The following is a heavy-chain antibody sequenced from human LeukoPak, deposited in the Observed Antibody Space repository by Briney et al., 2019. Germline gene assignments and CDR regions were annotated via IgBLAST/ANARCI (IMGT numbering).Heavy chain of an antibody. CDR2: IYYSGST. V-gene: IGHV4-59*08. CDR3: ARSGGSYFSDY. Sequence: SETLSLTCTVSGGSISSYYWSWIRQPPGKGLEWIGYIYYSGSTNYNPSPKSRVTISVDTSKNQFSLKLSSVTAADTAVYYCARSGGSYFSDYWGQGTLVTVSS. J-gene: IGHJ4*02. CDR1: GGSISSYY. D-gene: IGHD1-26*01.